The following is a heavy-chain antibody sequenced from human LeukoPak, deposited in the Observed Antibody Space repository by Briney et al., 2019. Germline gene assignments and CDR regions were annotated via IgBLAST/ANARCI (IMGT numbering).Heavy chain of an antibody. J-gene: IGHJ6*03. CDR1: GFTFSSYG. Sequence: GGSLRLSCAASGFTFSSYGMHWVRQAPGKGLEWVSYISSSGSTIYYADSVKGRFTISRDNAKNSLYLQMNSLRAEDTAVYYCARSGGNSFLYYYYYYMDVWGKGTTVTISS. CDR2: ISSSGSTI. V-gene: IGHV3-48*04. CDR3: ARSGGNSFLYYYYYYMDV. D-gene: IGHD4-23*01.